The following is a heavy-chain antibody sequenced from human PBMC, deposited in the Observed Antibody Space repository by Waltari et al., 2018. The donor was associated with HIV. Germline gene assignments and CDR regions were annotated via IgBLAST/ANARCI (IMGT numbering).Heavy chain of an antibody. J-gene: IGHJ4*02. CDR2: IWSDGSKK. Sequence: QVQLVESGGGVVQPGRSLRLSCATSGFTLSSYGMHWVRQAPGRGMEWVSVIWSDGSKKYYADSVKGRFTISRDNSENTLYLQMNSLRIEDTAVYYCARKYSSSWGAPFDYWGQGTLVTVSS. CDR3: ARKYSSSWGAPFDY. CDR1: GFTLSSYG. V-gene: IGHV3-33*01. D-gene: IGHD6-13*01.